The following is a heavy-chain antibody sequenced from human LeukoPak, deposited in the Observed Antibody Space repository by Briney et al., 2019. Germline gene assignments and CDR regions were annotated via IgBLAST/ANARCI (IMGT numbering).Heavy chain of an antibody. CDR1: GGSINTYY. CDR2: VFYSGST. D-gene: IGHD6-19*01. J-gene: IGHJ4*02. V-gene: IGHV4-59*08. Sequence: SETLSLTCTVSGGSINTYYWSWIRQPPGKGLEWIGYVFYSGSTNYNPSLKSRVTISVDTSKNQISLKLTSVTAADTAVYYCARHPSAVAGKTFDCWGQGTLVTVSS. CDR3: ARHPSAVAGKTFDC.